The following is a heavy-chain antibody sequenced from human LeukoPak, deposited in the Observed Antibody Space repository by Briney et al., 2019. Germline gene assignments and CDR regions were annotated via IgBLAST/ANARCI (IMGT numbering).Heavy chain of an antibody. CDR2: ISGSGGST. CDR1: GFTFSSYA. V-gene: IGHV3-23*01. Sequence: PGGSLRLSCAASGFTFSSYAMSWVRQAPGKVLEWVSAISGSGGSTYYADSVKGRFTISRDNSKNTLYLQMNSLRAEDTAVYYCAKSGALRFLEYDYWGQGTLVTVSS. CDR3: AKSGALRFLEYDY. J-gene: IGHJ4*02. D-gene: IGHD3-3*01.